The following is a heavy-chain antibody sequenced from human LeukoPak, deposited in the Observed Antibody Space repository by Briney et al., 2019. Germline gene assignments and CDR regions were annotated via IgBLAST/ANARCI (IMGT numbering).Heavy chain of an antibody. CDR3: ARRGYSKLYYYYGMDV. J-gene: IGHJ6*02. Sequence: GESLEISCKGSGYSFTSYWIGWVRQMPGKGLEWMGIIYPGDSDTRYSPSFQGQVTISADKSISTAYLQWSSLKASDTAMYYCARRGYSKLYYYYGMDVWGQGTTVTVSS. V-gene: IGHV5-51*01. CDR2: IYPGDSDT. CDR1: GYSFTSYW. D-gene: IGHD3-22*01.